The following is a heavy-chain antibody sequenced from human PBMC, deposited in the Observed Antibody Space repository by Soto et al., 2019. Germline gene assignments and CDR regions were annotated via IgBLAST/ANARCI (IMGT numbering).Heavy chain of an antibody. CDR2: INQDGSEK. D-gene: IGHD6-19*01. V-gene: IGHV3-7*01. CDR1: GFIFRSYW. CDR3: ARDGVEAGLYLDN. Sequence: EVQLVESGGGLVQPGGSLRLSCAASGFIFRSYWMSWVLQAPGKGLEWVANINQDGSEKYYVDSVRGRFIISRDNAENSLYLQMNSLRAEDTAVYYCARDGVEAGLYLDNWGQGTLVTVST. J-gene: IGHJ4*02.